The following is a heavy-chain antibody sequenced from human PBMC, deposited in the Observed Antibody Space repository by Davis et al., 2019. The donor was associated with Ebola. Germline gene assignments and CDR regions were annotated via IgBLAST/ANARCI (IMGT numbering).Heavy chain of an antibody. CDR1: GFIFSSYA. D-gene: IGHD4-17*01. CDR2: ISVRSIT. Sequence: GESLKISCAASGFIFSSYAMSWVRRAPGKGLEWVSSISVRSITYHADSVKGRFTISRDNSKNTLYLQMNSLRAGDTAVYYCAKVHPPTTVTTGWFDPWGQGTLVTVSS. J-gene: IGHJ5*02. V-gene: IGHV3-23*01. CDR3: AKVHPPTTVTTGWFDP.